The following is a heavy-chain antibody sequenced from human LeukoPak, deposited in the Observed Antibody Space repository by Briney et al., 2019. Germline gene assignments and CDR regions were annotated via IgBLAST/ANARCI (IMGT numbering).Heavy chain of an antibody. CDR3: ARSKPREYYYYYMDV. V-gene: IGHV3-30*04. J-gene: IGHJ6*03. Sequence: PGMSLRLSCAASGFTFSSYAMHWVRQAPGKGLEWVAVISYDGSNKYYADSVKGRFTISRDNSKNTLYLQMNSLRAEDTAIYYCARSKPREYYYYYMDVWGKGTTVTVSS. CDR2: ISYDGSNK. CDR1: GFTFSSYA.